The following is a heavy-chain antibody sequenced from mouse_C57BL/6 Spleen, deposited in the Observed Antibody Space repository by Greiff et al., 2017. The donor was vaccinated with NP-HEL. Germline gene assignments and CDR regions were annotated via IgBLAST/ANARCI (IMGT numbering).Heavy chain of an antibody. J-gene: IGHJ2*01. D-gene: IGHD1-3*01. V-gene: IGHV1-50*01. CDR2: FAPSDSYT. CDR1: GYTFTSYW. CDR3: ARRRTKCFDY. Sequence: VQLQQPGAELVKPGASVKLSCKASGYTFTSYWMQWLKQRPGQGLEWIVEFAPSDSYTNYNHTCKGKATLTVDTSSSTAYMQLSSLTSEDAAVYYCARRRTKCFDYWGQGTTLTVSS.